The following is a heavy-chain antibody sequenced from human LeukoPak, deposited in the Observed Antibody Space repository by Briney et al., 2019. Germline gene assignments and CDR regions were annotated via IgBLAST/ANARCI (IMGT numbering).Heavy chain of an antibody. CDR3: ARRPTPYYYYGMDV. CDR2: INHSGST. V-gene: IGHV4-34*01. Sequence: SETLSLTCAVYGGSFSGYYWSWLRQPPGKGLEWIGEINHSGSTNYNPSLKSRVTISVDTSKNQFSLKLSSVTAADTAVYYCARRPTPYYYYGMDVWGQGTTVTAS. J-gene: IGHJ6*02. CDR1: GGSFSGYY.